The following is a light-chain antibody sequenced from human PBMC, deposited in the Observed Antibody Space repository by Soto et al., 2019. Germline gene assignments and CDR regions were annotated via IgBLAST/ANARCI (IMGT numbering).Light chain of an antibody. Sequence: DIQMTQSPSTLSASVGDRVTITCRASQSITTWLAWYQQKPGKAPKVLISDASSLESGVPSRFSGSGSGTDFTLTISSLQPDDFAAYYCQQYNSYPLTFGQGTKVDIK. CDR1: QSITTW. CDR3: QQYNSYPLT. J-gene: IGKJ1*01. V-gene: IGKV1-5*01. CDR2: DAS.